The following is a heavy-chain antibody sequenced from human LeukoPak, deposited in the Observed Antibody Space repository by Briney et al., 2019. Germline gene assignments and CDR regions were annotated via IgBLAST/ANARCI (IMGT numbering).Heavy chain of an antibody. CDR1: GFTFSSYA. CDR2: TSGSGGRS. V-gene: IGHV3-23*01. D-gene: IGHD3-16*01. Sequence: GGSLRLSCAASGFTFSSYAMSWVRQAPGKGLEWVSGTSGSGGRSYYADSVKGRFTISRDNSKNMLYLEMNSLRVDDTAVYYCAKKGASPGWFDPWGQGTLVIVSS. CDR3: AKKGASPGWFDP. J-gene: IGHJ5*02.